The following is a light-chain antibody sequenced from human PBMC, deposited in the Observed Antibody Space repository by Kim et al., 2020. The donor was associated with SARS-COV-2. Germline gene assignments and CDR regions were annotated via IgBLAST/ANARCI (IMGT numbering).Light chain of an antibody. J-gene: IGKJ1*01. CDR1: QSISSW. CDR3: QQYYSYSPT. V-gene: IGKV1-5*01. CDR2: GAS. Sequence: DIQMTQSPSTLSASVGDRVTITCRASQSISSWLAWYQQKAGKAPKVLITGASSLESGVPSRFSGSGSGTEFTLTIRSLQPDEFATYYCQQYYSYSPTFGQGTKVDIK.